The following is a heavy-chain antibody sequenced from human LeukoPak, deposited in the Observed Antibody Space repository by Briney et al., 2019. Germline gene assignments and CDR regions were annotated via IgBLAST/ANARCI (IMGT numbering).Heavy chain of an antibody. V-gene: IGHV3-23*01. CDR1: GFIFSSYG. J-gene: IGHJ1*01. Sequence: GGSLRLSCVASGFIFSSYGMSWVRQAPGKGLEWVSTISGGGDGTYFADSVKGRFTISRDNSKNTLYLQMNSLRAEDTAIYYCAKVNLGVFEYFQHWGGQGTLVTVSS. CDR3: AKVNLGVFEYFQH. CDR2: ISGGGDGT. D-gene: IGHD3-3*01.